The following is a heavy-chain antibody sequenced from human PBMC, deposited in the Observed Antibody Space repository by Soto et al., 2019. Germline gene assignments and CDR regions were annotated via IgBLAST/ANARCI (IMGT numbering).Heavy chain of an antibody. Sequence: EVHLLESGGGLVQPGGSLRLSCATSGFTFSDHAMHWVRQAPVEGLEWVSGVRGDFVTTPYADSVKGRFTISRDNSKNTLYLQMNGLRAEDTGIYYCVKEGKLGVEGFDFWGQGTLVTVSS. V-gene: IGHV3-23*01. J-gene: IGHJ4*02. CDR3: VKEGKLGVEGFDF. CDR1: GFTFSDHA. D-gene: IGHD7-27*01. CDR2: VRGDFVTT.